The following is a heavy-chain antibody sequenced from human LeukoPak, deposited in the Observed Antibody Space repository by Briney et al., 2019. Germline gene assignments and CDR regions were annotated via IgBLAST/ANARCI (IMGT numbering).Heavy chain of an antibody. CDR1: GFTFSSYA. CDR2: ISGSGGST. CDR3: AKGRGYCTGGSCYSDY. V-gene: IGHV3-23*01. J-gene: IGHJ4*02. D-gene: IGHD2-15*01. Sequence: GGSLRLSCAASGFTFSSYAMSWVRQAPGKGLEWVSAISGSGGSTYYADSVKGRSTISRDNSKNTLYLQMNSLRVEDTAIYYCAKGRGYCTGGSCYSDYWGQGTLVTVPS.